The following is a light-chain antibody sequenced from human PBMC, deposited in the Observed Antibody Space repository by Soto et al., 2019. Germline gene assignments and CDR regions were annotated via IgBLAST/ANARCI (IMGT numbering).Light chain of an antibody. CDR1: QSVSSNS. V-gene: IGKV3-20*01. CDR2: GAS. Sequence: EIVLTQSPGTLSLFPGERATLSCRASQSVSSNSLAWYQHKPGQAPRLVIYGASTRATDIPDRFSGSGSGSGTAFTLTISRLEPEDFAVYYCHQYISTPWTFGQGTKVEIK. J-gene: IGKJ1*01. CDR3: HQYISTPWT.